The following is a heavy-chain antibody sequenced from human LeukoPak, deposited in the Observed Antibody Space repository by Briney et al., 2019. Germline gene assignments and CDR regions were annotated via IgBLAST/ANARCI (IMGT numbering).Heavy chain of an antibody. CDR3: AKWKYSNSGIDDY. D-gene: IGHD6-6*01. Sequence: GGSLRLSCATSGFTFSNYWMCWVRQVPGKGLEWVSVISGSGDNTYYADSVKGRFTISRDNSKNMLYLQMNSLRAEDTAVYYCAKWKYSNSGIDDYWGQGTLVTVSS. CDR1: GFTFSNYW. CDR2: ISGSGDNT. V-gene: IGHV3-23*01. J-gene: IGHJ4*02.